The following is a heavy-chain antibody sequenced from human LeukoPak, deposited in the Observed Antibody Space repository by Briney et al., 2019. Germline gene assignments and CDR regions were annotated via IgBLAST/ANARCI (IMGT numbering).Heavy chain of an antibody. J-gene: IGHJ6*03. V-gene: IGHV4-61*02. CDR1: SGSIRSDSYY. CDR2: IYSSGST. Sequence: KASETLSLTCIVSSGSIRSDSYYWSWIRQPAGKGLEWIGRIYSSGSTNYNPSLKSRVVISVDTSKNQFSLKLSSVTAADTAVYYCARHPGYYYYYMDVWGKGTTVTVSS. CDR3: ARHPGYYYYYMDV.